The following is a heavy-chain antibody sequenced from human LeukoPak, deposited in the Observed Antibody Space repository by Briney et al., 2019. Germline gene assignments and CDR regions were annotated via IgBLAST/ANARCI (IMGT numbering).Heavy chain of an antibody. V-gene: IGHV3-23*01. Sequence: GGSLRLSCAASGFTFSSYAMSWVRQAPGKGLEWVSAISGSGGSTYYADSVKGRFTISRDNSKNTLYLQMNSLRAEDTAVYYCATSHSGSYYNVGDYWGQGTLVTVSS. CDR3: ATSHSGSYYNVGDY. CDR1: GFTFSSYA. CDR2: ISGSGGST. J-gene: IGHJ4*02. D-gene: IGHD3-10*01.